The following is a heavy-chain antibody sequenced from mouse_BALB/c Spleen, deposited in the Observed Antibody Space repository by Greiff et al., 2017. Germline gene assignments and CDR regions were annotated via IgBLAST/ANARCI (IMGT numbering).Heavy chain of an antibody. J-gene: IGHJ4*01. CDR3: ARLEDAMDY. CDR1: GFTFSSYT. V-gene: IGHV5-9*03. CDR2: ISSGGGNT. Sequence: EVQLVESGGGLVKPGGSLKLSCAASGFTFSSYTMSWVRQTPEKRLEWVATISSGGGNTYYPDSVKGRFTISRDNAKNNLYLQMSSLRSEDTALYYCARLEDAMDYWGQGTSVTVSS.